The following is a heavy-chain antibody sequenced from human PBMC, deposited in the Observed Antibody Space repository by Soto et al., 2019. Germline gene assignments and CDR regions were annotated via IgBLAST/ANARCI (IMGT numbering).Heavy chain of an antibody. CDR1: DGSISNYY. J-gene: IGHJ6*02. V-gene: IGHV4-59*01. CDR3: ARGIEGWYQGRYYYGMDV. Sequence: SETLSLTCTVSDGSISNYYWSWIRQPPGKGLEWIGFIYYSGSTNYNPSLKSRVTISVDTSKNQFSLKLSSVTAADTAVYYCARGIEGWYQGRYYYGMDVWGQGTTVTVSS. D-gene: IGHD6-19*01. CDR2: IYYSGST.